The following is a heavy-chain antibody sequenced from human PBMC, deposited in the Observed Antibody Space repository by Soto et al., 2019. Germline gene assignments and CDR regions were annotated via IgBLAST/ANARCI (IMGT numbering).Heavy chain of an antibody. CDR2: ISAYNGNT. D-gene: IGHD2-8*01. Sequence: ASVKVSCKASGYTFTSYGISWVRQAPGQGLEWMGWISAYNGNTNYAQKLQGRVAMTTDTSTSTAYMELRSLRSDDTAVYYCARDDCTNGVCYHYFDYWGQGTLVTVSS. CDR3: ARDDCTNGVCYHYFDY. V-gene: IGHV1-18*04. J-gene: IGHJ4*02. CDR1: GYTFTSYG.